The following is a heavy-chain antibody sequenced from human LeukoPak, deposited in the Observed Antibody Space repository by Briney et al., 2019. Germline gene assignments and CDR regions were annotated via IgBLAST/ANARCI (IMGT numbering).Heavy chain of an antibody. J-gene: IGHJ1*01. Sequence: SETLSLTCTVSGGSISSYYWSWIRQPPGKGLEWLGYIYYSGSTNYNPSLKSRVTISVDTSKNQSSLKLSSVTAADTAVYYCARVESGYGDYLHTALAEYFQHWGQGTLVTVSS. D-gene: IGHD4-17*01. CDR1: GGSISSYY. CDR2: IYYSGST. V-gene: IGHV4-59*01. CDR3: ARVESGYGDYLHTALAEYFQH.